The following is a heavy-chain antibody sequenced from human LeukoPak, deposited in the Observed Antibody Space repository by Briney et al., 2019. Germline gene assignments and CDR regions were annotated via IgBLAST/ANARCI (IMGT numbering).Heavy chain of an antibody. V-gene: IGHV4-4*02. CDR1: GGSISSSNW. J-gene: IGHJ6*03. CDR2: IYHSGST. CDR3: ARDRSATVVTPGYYYYMDV. Sequence: SETLSLTCAVSGGSISSSNWWSWVRQPPGKGLEWIGEIYHSGSTNYNPSLKSRVTISVDKSKNQFSLKLSSVTAADTAVYYCARDRSATVVTPGYYYYMDVWGKGTTVTVSS. D-gene: IGHD4-23*01.